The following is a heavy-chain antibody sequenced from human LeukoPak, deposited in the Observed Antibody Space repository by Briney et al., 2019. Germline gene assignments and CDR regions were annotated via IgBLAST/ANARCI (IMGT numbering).Heavy chain of an antibody. CDR3: ARNDYDFWSGYYAFDY. J-gene: IGHJ4*02. CDR2: ISAYNGNT. D-gene: IGHD3-3*01. CDR1: GYTFTSYG. V-gene: IGHV1-18*01. Sequence: ASVKVSCKASGYTFTSYGISWVRQAPGQGLEWMGWISAYNGNTNYTQKLQGRVTMTTDTSTSTAYMELRSLRSDDTAVYYCARNDYDFWSGYYAFDYWGQGTLVTVSS.